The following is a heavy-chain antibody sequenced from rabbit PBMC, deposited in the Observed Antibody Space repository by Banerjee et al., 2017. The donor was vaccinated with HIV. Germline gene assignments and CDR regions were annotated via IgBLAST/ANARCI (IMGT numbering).Heavy chain of an antibody. CDR1: GFSFSSGYD. CDR2: IYTGDGNT. Sequence: QQLVESGGGLVKPGASLTLTCKASGFSFSSGYDMCWVRQAPGKGLEWIACIYTGDGNTYYASWAKGRFTISKTSSTTVTLQMTSLTAADTATYFCARDLVAGHAGYNYFNLWGPGTLVTVS. V-gene: IGHV1S40*01. J-gene: IGHJ4*01. CDR3: ARDLVAGHAGYNYFNL. D-gene: IGHD6-1*01.